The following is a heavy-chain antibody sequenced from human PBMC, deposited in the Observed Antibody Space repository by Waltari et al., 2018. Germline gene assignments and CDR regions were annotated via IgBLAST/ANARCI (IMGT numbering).Heavy chain of an antibody. CDR3: ARGFEYSSSDGLDY. J-gene: IGHJ4*02. Sequence: QVPLVQSGAEVKKPGASVKVSCKASGYTFTSYAMHWVRQAPGHRLEWMGWINAGNGNTKYAQKFQGRVTITRDTSASTAYMELSSLRSEDTAVYDCARGFEYSSSDGLDYWGQGTLVTVSS. D-gene: IGHD6-6*01. CDR1: GYTFTSYA. V-gene: IGHV1-3*01. CDR2: INAGNGNT.